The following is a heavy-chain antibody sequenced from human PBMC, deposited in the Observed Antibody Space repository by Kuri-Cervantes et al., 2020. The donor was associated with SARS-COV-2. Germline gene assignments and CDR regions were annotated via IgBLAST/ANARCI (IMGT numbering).Heavy chain of an antibody. CDR2: INHSGST. V-gene: IGHV4-34*01. D-gene: IGHD5-12*01. J-gene: IGHJ4*02. Sequence: SETLSLTCTVSGGSISSYYWSWIRQPPGKGLEWIGEINHSGSTNYNPSLKSRVTISVDTSKSQFSLKLSSVTAADTAVYYCARGGGGYILRAKYFDYWGQGTLVTVSS. CDR1: GGSISSYY. CDR3: ARGGGGYILRAKYFDY.